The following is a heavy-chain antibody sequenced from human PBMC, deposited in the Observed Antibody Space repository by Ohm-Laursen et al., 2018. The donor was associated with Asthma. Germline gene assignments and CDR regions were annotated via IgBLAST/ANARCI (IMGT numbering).Heavy chain of an antibody. J-gene: IGHJ4*02. Sequence: GSLRLSCAASGFTFSSYAMSWVRQAPGKGLEWVSAISGSGGSTYYADSVKGRFTISRDNSKNTLYLQMNSLRAEDTAVYYCAKDSKNTHGDPSNLSDYWGQGTLVTVSS. CDR3: AKDSKNTHGDPSNLSDY. CDR1: GFTFSSYA. D-gene: IGHD4-17*01. CDR2: ISGSGGST. V-gene: IGHV3-23*01.